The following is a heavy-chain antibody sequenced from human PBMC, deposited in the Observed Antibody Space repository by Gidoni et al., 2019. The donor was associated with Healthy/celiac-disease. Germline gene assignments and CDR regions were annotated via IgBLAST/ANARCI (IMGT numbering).Heavy chain of an antibody. CDR1: GCSISSGDYY. CDR2: IYYSGST. Sequence: QVQLQESGPGLVKPSQTLSLTCTLSGCSISSGDYYWSWIRQPPGKGLEWIGYIYYSGSTYYNPALKSRVTISVDTSKNQFSLKLSSVTAADTAVYYCARESRDRIPGGWGYNWFDPWGQGTLVTVSS. V-gene: IGHV4-30-4*01. D-gene: IGHD3-16*01. CDR3: ARESRDRIPGGWGYNWFDP. J-gene: IGHJ5*02.